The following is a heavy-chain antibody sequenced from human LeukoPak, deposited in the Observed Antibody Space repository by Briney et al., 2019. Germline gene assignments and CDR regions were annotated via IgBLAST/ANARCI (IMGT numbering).Heavy chain of an antibody. CDR3: VRVKKLMPEFEF. CDR2: INPNSGAT. J-gene: IGHJ4*02. V-gene: IGHV1-2*02. Sequence: ASVKVSCKSSGYTFIDYYIHWVRHAPGQGLEWMGWINPNSGATKYAQKFQGRVSMTRDTSINTAYMDLTNLRSDDTAIFYCVRVKKLMPEFEFWGQGTLVTVSS. D-gene: IGHD2-2*01. CDR1: GYTFIDYY.